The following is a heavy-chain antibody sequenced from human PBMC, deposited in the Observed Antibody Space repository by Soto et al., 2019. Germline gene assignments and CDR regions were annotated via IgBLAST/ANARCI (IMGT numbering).Heavy chain of an antibody. Sequence: GASVKVSCKASGGTFSSYAISWVRQAPGRGLEWMGGIIPIFGTANYAQKFQGRVTITADESTSTAYMELSSLRSEDTAVYYCARGGTGITGTIGKYYYYYGMDVWGQGTTVTVSS. CDR2: IIPIFGTA. V-gene: IGHV1-69*13. CDR3: ARGGTGITGTIGKYYYYYGMDV. J-gene: IGHJ6*02. D-gene: IGHD1-20*01. CDR1: GGTFSSYA.